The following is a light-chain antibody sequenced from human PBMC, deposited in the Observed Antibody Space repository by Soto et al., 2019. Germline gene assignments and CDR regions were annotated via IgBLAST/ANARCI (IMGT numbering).Light chain of an antibody. V-gene: IGLV6-57*03. CDR1: SGIIASNY. CDR2: EDY. J-gene: IGLJ2*01. CDR3: QSYDSSIVV. Sequence: NFMLTQPHSVSESPGKTVTISCTRSSGIIASNYVQWYQQRPGSAPTTVIFEDYQRPSGVPDRFFGSIDISSNSASLTISGLKTEDEADYYRQSYDSSIVVFGGGTKVTVL.